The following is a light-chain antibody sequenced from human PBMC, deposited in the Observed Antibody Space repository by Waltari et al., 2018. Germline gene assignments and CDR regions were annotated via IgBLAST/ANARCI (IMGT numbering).Light chain of an antibody. CDR1: QSLLYSSNNKNY. CDR3: QQYYDTPFT. J-gene: IGKJ3*01. Sequence: DIVMTQSPDSLAVSLGERATIDCRSSQSLLYSSNNKNYLAWYQQRPRQPPKLLFYWASSRGSGVPDRFTAAGSGTHFTLTITSLQAEDVAVYYCQQYYDTPFTFGPGTKVDI. CDR2: WAS. V-gene: IGKV4-1*01.